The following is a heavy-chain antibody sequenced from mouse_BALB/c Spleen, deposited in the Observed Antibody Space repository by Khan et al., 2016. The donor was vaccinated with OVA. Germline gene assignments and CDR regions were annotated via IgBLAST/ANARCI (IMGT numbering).Heavy chain of an antibody. D-gene: IGHD2-2*01. CDR3: ARNLYAYEPLFAY. CDR1: GFSLSTSGMG. V-gene: IGHV8-12*01. Sequence: QVTLKESGPGILQSSQTLSLTCSFSGFSLSTSGMGVSWIRQPSGKGLEWLAHIYWDDEKRYNPSLKSRLTISKDTSRKQVFLRITSVDTADTATYYRARNLYAYEPLFAYRGQGTLVTVSS. CDR2: IYWDDEK. J-gene: IGHJ3*01.